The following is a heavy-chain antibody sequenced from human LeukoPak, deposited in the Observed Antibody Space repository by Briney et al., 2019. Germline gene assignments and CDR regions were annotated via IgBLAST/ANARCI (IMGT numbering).Heavy chain of an antibody. Sequence: ASVKVSCTASGDTFSNFGVSWVRQAPGQGLEWMGWVSALSGNTNVAQKVQGRVTLTRDTSTGTAHMELRSLSSDDTAVYYCATLQPAAAHFELWGQGTLVTVST. CDR3: ATLQPAAAHFEL. CDR2: VSALSGNT. V-gene: IGHV1-18*01. J-gene: IGHJ4*02. CDR1: GDTFSNFG. D-gene: IGHD5-18*01.